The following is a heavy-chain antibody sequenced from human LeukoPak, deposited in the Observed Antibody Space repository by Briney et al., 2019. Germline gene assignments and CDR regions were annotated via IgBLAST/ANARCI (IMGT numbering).Heavy chain of an antibody. J-gene: IGHJ5*02. CDR3: ARGTRSRFDP. CDR2: ISSSSSYI. CDR1: GFTFSSYT. V-gene: IGHV3-21*01. Sequence: GGSLRLSCAASGFTFSSYTMNWVRQAPGKGLEWVSSISSSSSYIYYADSVKGRFTISRDNAKNSLYLQMNSLRAEDTAVYYCARGTRSRFDPWGQGTLVTVSS. D-gene: IGHD1-14*01.